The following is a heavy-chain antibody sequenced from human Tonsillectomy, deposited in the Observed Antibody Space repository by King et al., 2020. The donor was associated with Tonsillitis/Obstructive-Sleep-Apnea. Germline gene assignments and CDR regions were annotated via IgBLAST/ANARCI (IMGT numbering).Heavy chain of an antibody. D-gene: IGHD3-22*01. CDR1: GFSLSTSGMC. CDR2: IDWDDDK. CDR3: ARMYYYDSRDIWFDP. J-gene: IGHJ5*02. Sequence: VTLQESGPALVKPTQTLTLTCTFSGFSLSTSGMCVSWIRQPPGKALEWLARIDWDDDKYYSTSLKTRLTISKDTSKNQVVLTMTNMDPVDTATYYCARMYYYDSRDIWFDPWGQGTLVTVSS. V-gene: IGHV2-70*15.